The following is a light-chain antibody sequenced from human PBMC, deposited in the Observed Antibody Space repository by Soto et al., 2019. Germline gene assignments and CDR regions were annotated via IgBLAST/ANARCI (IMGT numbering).Light chain of an antibody. CDR1: QSVRSS. J-gene: IGKJ4*01. V-gene: IGKV3-11*01. CDR3: QQRSDWPPELT. Sequence: EIVLTQSPATLTLSPGDRATPSCRASQSVRSSLAWYQQKPGQAPRLLIYDASKRATGIPARFSGSASGTDFTLTISSLEPGDFAVYYCQQRSDWPPELTFGGGTKVEIK. CDR2: DAS.